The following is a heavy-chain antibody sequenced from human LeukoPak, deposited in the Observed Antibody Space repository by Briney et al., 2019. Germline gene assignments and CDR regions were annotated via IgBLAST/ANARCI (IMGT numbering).Heavy chain of an antibody. D-gene: IGHD3-3*01. J-gene: IGHJ3*02. V-gene: IGHV3-23*01. CDR3: AKGSEKRYYDFWSGLPQDAFDI. CDR1: GFTFSSYA. CDR2: IRGSGGST. Sequence: GGSLRLSCAASGFTFSSYAMSWVRQAPGKGLEWVSAIRGSGGSTYYADSVKGRFTISRDNSKNTLYLQMNSLRAEDTAVYYCAKGSEKRYYDFWSGLPQDAFDIWGQGTMVTVSS.